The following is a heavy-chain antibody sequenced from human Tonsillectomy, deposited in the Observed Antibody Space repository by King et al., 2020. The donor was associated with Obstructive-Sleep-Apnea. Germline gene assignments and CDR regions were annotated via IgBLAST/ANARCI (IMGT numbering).Heavy chain of an antibody. CDR3: ARDDYVGNGGLYFFDL. CDR2: ISPSDDRT. D-gene: IGHD4-23*01. J-gene: IGHJ4*02. V-gene: IGHV1-46*01. CDR1: GYTFTRHF. Sequence: VQLVESGAEVKKPGTSVNISCKASGYTFTRHFIHWVRQAPGQGLEWMGIISPSDDRTSNAQKFQGRVTMTRDTSTSTVYMLLSSLRSEDTAIYYCARDDYVGNGGLYFFDLWGQGTLVTVSS.